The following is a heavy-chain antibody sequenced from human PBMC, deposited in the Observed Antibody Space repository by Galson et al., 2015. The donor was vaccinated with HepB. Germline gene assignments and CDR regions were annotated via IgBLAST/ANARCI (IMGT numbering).Heavy chain of an antibody. J-gene: IGHJ4*02. V-gene: IGHV3-7*01. CDR2: IKQDGSEK. CDR1: GFIFSNYW. CDR3: ARGSQYYPDTIFDF. Sequence: SLRLSCAASGFIFSNYWMNWVRQAPGKGLEWVANIKQDGSEKYFVDSVKGRFTISRDNAKNSLSLQMNSLRADDSAVYYCARGSQYYPDTIFDFWGQGALVTVSS. D-gene: IGHD3-22*01.